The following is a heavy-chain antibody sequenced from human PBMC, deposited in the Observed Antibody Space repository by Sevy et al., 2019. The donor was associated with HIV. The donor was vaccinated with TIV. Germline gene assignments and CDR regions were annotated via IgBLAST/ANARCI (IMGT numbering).Heavy chain of an antibody. CDR2: ISDSSNYI. J-gene: IGHJ3*02. CDR3: ARRYCSLTSCYMHDAFDI. D-gene: IGHD2-2*02. CDR1: GFTFSSYS. Sequence: GGSLRLSCAASGFTFSSYSMNWVRQAPGEGLEWVSSISDSSNYIYYADSVKGRFTISRDNAKNSLYLQMNSLRAEDTAVYYCARRYCSLTSCYMHDAFDIWGQGTMVTVSS. V-gene: IGHV3-21*01.